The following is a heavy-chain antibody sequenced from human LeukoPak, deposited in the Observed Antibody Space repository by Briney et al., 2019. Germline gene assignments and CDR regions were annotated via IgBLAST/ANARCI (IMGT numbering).Heavy chain of an antibody. CDR1: GFTFSDYA. Sequence: GGSLRLSCVASGFTFSDYAMSWVRQAPRKGLEWVSGISDSGGSTYYADSEKGRCTISSDNCKNTMSLQMNNLRAEDTAVYFCARRDRCFPYWGQGTLVTVTS. J-gene: IGHJ4*02. V-gene: IGHV3-23*01. CDR3: ARRDRCFPY. D-gene: IGHD2-21*02. CDR2: ISDSGGST.